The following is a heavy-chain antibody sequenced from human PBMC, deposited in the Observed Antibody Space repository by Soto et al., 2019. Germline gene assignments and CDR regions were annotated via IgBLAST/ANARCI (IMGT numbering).Heavy chain of an antibody. CDR1: GFTFSSYA. D-gene: IGHD1-26*01. CDR2: ISGSGGST. V-gene: IGHV3-23*01. J-gene: IGHJ5*02. CDR3: AKGRAPPWELPGAHPFDP. Sequence: EVQLLESGGGLVQPGGSLRLSCAASGFTFSSYAMSWVRQAPGKGLEWVSAISGSGGSTYYADSVKGRFTISRDNSKNTLYLQMNSLRAEDTAVYYCAKGRAPPWELPGAHPFDPWGQGTLVTVSS.